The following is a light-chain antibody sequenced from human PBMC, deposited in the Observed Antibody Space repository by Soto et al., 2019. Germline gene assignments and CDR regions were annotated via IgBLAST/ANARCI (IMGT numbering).Light chain of an antibody. CDR3: QQYGSSPRT. Sequence: KQSPATLSVSPGERATLSCRASQSVSSYLAWYQQKPGQAPRLLIYDASNRATGIPARFSGSGSGTDFTLTISSLEPDDFAVYYCQQYGSSPRTFGQGTKVDIK. CDR2: DAS. CDR1: QSVSSY. J-gene: IGKJ1*01. V-gene: IGKV3-11*01.